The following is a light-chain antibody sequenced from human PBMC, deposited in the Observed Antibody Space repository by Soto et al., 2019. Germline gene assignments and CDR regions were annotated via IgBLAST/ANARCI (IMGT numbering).Light chain of an antibody. CDR1: SSDVGVYNY. CDR2: DVS. CDR3: SSYTTCSTVV. V-gene: IGLV2-14*03. J-gene: IGLJ2*01. Sequence: QSALTQPASVSASPGQSVTISCTGTSSDVGVYNYVSWYQLHPGRVPKLIIYDVSKRPSGVTHRFSGSKSGNTASLTISGLQAEDEADYYCSSYTTCSTVVFGEGTKLTVL.